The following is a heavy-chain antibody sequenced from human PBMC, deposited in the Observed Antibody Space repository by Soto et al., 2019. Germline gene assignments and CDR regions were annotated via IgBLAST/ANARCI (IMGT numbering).Heavy chain of an antibody. D-gene: IGHD3-22*01. Sequence: PSETLSLTCTVSGVSISGSSYYWGWIRQPPGKGLEWIGNIYYSGSTYYNPSLKSRVTISVDTSKNQFSLKLSSVTAADTAVYYCMLGSGWKDFDYWGQGTLVTVS. CDR1: GVSISGSSYY. J-gene: IGHJ4*02. V-gene: IGHV4-39*01. CDR3: MLGSGWKDFDY. CDR2: IYYSGST.